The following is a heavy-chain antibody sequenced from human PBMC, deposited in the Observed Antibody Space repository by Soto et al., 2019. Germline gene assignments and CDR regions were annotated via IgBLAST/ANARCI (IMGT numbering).Heavy chain of an antibody. V-gene: IGHV1-69*01. CDR3: ARRGRNWYERTVLGMDV. Sequence: QVQLVQSGAEVKKPRSSVKVSCKASGGTFSSYAISWVRQAPGQGLEWMGGIIPIFGTANYAQKFQGRVTITADESTSTAYMELSSLRSEDTAVYYCARRGRNWYERTVLGMDVWGQGTTVTVSS. D-gene: IGHD1-1*01. J-gene: IGHJ6*02. CDR2: IIPIFGTA. CDR1: GGTFSSYA.